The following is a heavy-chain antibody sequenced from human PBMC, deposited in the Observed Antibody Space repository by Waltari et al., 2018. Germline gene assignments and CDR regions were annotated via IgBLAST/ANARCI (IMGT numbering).Heavy chain of an antibody. Sequence: EVQLLESGGGLVQTGGSLSLSWEASGFKFSSYGMSWVRQAPGKGLEWVSVISDSGGTKYYADSVEGRFSISRDNSKNTLQMQMNSLTAEDTAVYYCVKGALSAKKFDGWGQGILVTVSS. D-gene: IGHD6-19*01. CDR2: ISDSGGTK. CDR3: VKGALSAKKFDG. CDR1: GFKFSSYG. V-gene: IGHV3-23*01. J-gene: IGHJ4*02.